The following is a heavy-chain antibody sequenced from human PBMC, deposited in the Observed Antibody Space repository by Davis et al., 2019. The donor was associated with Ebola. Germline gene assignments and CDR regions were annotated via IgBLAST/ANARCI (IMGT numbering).Heavy chain of an antibody. J-gene: IGHJ4*02. CDR2: ISGSTGAK. Sequence: GGSLRLSCAASGFTFSTFNMNWVRQAPGKGLEWVSFISGSTGAKYYADSVKGRFTISRDNTKNSVYLQMNSLRAEDTAVYYCATTPQYSSGQNKPFDYWGQGTLVTVS. V-gene: IGHV3-48*04. CDR1: GFTFSTFN. D-gene: IGHD6-19*01. CDR3: ATTPQYSSGQNKPFDY.